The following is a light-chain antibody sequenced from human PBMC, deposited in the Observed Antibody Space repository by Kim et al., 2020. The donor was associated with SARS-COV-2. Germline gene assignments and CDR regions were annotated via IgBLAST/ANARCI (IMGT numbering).Light chain of an antibody. V-gene: IGLV3-19*01. CDR3: NSRDSSGNHWV. CDR2: GKI. J-gene: IGLJ3*02. CDR1: SLRSYY. Sequence: ALGQTVRITCQGDSLRSYYANWYQQKPGQAPVLVIYGKINRPSGIPDRFSGSSSGNTAFLTITGAQAEDEADYYCNSRDSSGNHWVFGGGTQLTVL.